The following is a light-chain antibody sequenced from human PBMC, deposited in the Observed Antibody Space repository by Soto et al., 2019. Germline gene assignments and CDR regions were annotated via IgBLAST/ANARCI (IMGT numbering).Light chain of an antibody. V-gene: IGLV6-57*04. CDR1: SGSIASDY. J-gene: IGLJ2*01. CDR3: QSVDGKYVV. CDR2: EDS. Sequence: NFMLTQPHSVSESPGQTVTISCTRSSGSIASDYVQWYQQRPGSAPINVIFEDSQGPSGVPDRFSGSIDSSSNSASLTISRLTTEDAADYYCQSVDGKYVVFGGGTKLTVL.